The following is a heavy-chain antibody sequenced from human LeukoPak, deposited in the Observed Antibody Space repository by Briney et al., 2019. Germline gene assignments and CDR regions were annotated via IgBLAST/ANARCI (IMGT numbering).Heavy chain of an antibody. Sequence: PSETLSLTCTVSGGAISIYYWSWIREPPGEGLECSGYIYYSGSTHYNPSLKSRVTISVDTSKNQFSLKLSSVTAADTAVYYCARLLSSGFGYWYFDLWGRGTLVTVSS. J-gene: IGHJ2*01. CDR1: GGAISIYY. V-gene: IGHV4-59*08. CDR2: IYYSGST. D-gene: IGHD3-22*01. CDR3: ARLLSSGFGYWYFDL.